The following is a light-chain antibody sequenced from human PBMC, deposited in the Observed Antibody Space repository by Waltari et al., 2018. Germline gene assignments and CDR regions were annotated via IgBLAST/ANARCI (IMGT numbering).Light chain of an antibody. CDR3: SSYAGSNRRVV. CDR2: DVS. V-gene: IGLV2-8*01. CDR1: SSDVGGHNY. Sequence: QSALTQPPSASGSPGQSVTIPCTGTSSDVGGHNYVPWYQQHPGKAPKLMIYDVSKRPSGVPGRCSGSKSGNTASLTVSGLQAEDEADYYCSSYAGSNRRVVFGGGTKLTVL. J-gene: IGLJ2*01.